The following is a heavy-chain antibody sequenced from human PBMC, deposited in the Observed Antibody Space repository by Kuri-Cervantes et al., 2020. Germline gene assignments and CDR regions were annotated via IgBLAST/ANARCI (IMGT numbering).Heavy chain of an antibody. CDR1: GYTFTGYY. V-gene: IGHV1-2*02. J-gene: IGHJ6*02. CDR2: INPNSGGT. D-gene: IGHD4-23*01. CDR3: ATAYGGNDNYGMDV. Sequence: ASVKVSCKASGYTFTGYYMRWVRQAPGQGLEWMGWINPNSGGTNYAQKFQGRVTMTRDTSISTAYMELSRLRSEDTAVYYCATAYGGNDNYGMDVWGQGTTVTVSS.